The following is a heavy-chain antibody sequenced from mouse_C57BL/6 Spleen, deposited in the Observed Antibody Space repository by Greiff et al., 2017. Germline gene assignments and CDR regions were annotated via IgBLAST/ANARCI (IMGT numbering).Heavy chain of an antibody. CDR3: ARSGGIMALFDY. Sequence: VQLQQPGTELVKPGASVKLSCKASGYTFTSSWMHWVKQRPGQGLEWIGNINPSNGGTNYNEKFKSKATLTVDKSSSTAYMQLSSLTSEDSAVYYCARSGGIMALFDYWGQGTTLTVSS. D-gene: IGHD3-2*02. CDR2: INPSNGGT. V-gene: IGHV1-53*01. CDR1: GYTFTSSW. J-gene: IGHJ2*01.